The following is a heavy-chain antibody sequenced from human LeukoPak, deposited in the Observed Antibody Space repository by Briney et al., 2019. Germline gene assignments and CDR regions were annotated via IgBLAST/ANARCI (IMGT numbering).Heavy chain of an antibody. CDR3: TRASFDY. V-gene: IGHV1-18*01. Sequence: GATVTVSCKPSGYTFTRFGINWVRPAPGQGLEWMGWISAYNGNTKIAQNFQGRVTLTTDTSTSTVYMELRSLRPDDTAVYYCTRASFDYWGQGTLVTVS. J-gene: IGHJ4*02. CDR2: ISAYNGNT. CDR1: GYTFTRFG.